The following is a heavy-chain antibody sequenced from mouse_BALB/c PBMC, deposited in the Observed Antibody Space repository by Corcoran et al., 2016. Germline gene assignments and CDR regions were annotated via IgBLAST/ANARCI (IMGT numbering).Heavy chain of an antibody. CDR2: ISYDGSN. Sequence: DVQLQESGPGLVKPSQSLSLTCSVTGYSITSGYSWNWIRQFPGNKLEWMGYISYDGSNNYNPSLKNRISITRDTSKNQFFLKLNSVTTEDTATYYCARGANWDAMDYWGQGTSVTVSS. D-gene: IGHD4-1*01. V-gene: IGHV3-6*02. CDR3: ARGANWDAMDY. J-gene: IGHJ4*01. CDR1: GYSITSGYS.